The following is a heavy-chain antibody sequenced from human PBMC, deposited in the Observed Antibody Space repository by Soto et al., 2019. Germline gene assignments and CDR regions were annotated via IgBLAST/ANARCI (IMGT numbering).Heavy chain of an antibody. J-gene: IGHJ4*02. CDR1: GGSISSSSYY. Sequence: QLQLQESGPGLVKPSETLSLTCTVSGGSISSSSYYWGWIRQPPGKGLEWIGCIYYSGSTYYNPSLKSRVAKSADTSKNQFSLQLSSVTAAATAGYYCAGQGSGWQRGEYYFDYWGQGTLVTVSS. D-gene: IGHD6-19*01. CDR3: AGQGSGWQRGEYYFDY. V-gene: IGHV4-39*01. CDR2: IYYSGST.